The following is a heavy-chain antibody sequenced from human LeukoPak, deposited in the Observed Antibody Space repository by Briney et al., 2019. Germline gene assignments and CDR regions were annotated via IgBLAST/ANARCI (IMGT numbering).Heavy chain of an antibody. CDR2: ISSSGSTI. CDR3: ARDSLTMIVGRQKRGLDY. V-gene: IGHV3-11*04. J-gene: IGHJ4*02. CDR1: GFTFSDYY. Sequence: GGSLRLSCAASGFTFSDYYMSWIRQAPGKGLEWVSYISSSGSTIYYADSVKGRFTISRENAENSLYLQMNSLRAEDTAVYYCARDSLTMIVGRQKRGLDYWGQGTLVTVSS. D-gene: IGHD3-22*01.